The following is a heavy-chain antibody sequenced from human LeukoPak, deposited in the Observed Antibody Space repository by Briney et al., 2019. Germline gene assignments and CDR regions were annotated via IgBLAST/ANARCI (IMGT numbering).Heavy chain of an antibody. D-gene: IGHD6-13*01. J-gene: IGHJ5*02. CDR1: GFTFSSFA. CDR3: AKGAAAGLVDWFDP. V-gene: IGHV3-23*01. CDR2: ITGSHGRT. Sequence: GGSLRLSCAASGFTFSSFAMTWVRQAPGKGLEWVSSITGSHGRTYTTDSVKGRFTISRDNSQNTLYLQMYSLGAEDTAIYYCAKGAAAGLVDWFDPWGQGTLVTVSS.